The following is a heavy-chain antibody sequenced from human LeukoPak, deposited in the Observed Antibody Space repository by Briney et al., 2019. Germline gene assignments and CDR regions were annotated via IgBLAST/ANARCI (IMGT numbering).Heavy chain of an antibody. J-gene: IGHJ6*02. CDR3: AKEGYSGSSFYYYYYGMDV. D-gene: IGHD1-26*01. CDR1: GFTFSSYG. Sequence: GGSLRLSCAASGFTFSSYGMHWVRQAPGKGLEWVAVISYDGSNKYYADSVKGRFTISRDNSKNTLYLQMNSLRAEDTAVYYCAKEGYSGSSFYYYYYGMDVWGQGTTVTVSS. V-gene: IGHV3-30*18. CDR2: ISYDGSNK.